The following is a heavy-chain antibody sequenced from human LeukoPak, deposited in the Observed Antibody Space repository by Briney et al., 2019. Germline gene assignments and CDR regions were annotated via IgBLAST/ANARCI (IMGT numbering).Heavy chain of an antibody. V-gene: IGHV4-39*07. CDR1: GGSISSSTYY. D-gene: IGHD5-24*01. J-gene: IGHJ4*02. Sequence: PSETLSLTCTVSGGSISSSTYYWGWIRQPPGKGLEWIGSIYYSGSTYYNPSLKGRVTISVDTSKNQFSLKLSSVTAADTAVYYCARGPRWLQDYFNYWGQGTLVTVSS. CDR2: IYYSGST. CDR3: ARGPRWLQDYFNY.